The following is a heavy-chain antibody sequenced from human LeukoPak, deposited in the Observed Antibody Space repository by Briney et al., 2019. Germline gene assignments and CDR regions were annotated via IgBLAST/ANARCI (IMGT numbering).Heavy chain of an antibody. D-gene: IGHD2-8*01. CDR1: GSSLTATYY. CDR2: VFQLQTVRT. V-gene: IGHV4-38-2*02. Sequence: SERLSLTCTVSGSSLTATYYWAWFRQPPGKGLEWIATVFQLQTVRTFYNPSLESRVTMSLDTSQNQFSLNLTSVTAADTALYFCARVLNAPKFIDSWDQGTLVTASS. J-gene: IGHJ4*02. CDR3: ARVLNAPKFIDS.